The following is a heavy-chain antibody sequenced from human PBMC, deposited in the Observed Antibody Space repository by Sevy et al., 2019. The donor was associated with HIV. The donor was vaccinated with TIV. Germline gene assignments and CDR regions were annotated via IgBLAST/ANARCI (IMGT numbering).Heavy chain of an antibody. J-gene: IGHJ4*02. CDR1: GFTFSSYG. D-gene: IGHD2-21*01. V-gene: IGHV3-30*02. Sequence: GGSLRLSCAASGFTFSSYGMPWVRQAPGKGLEWVAFLRFDGNSKYYADSVKGRFTISRDNSKNTLYLQLNSLTAEDTAFYYCARADCGGDCYLVFDYRGQGTLVTVSS. CDR3: ARADCGGDCYLVFDY. CDR2: LRFDGNSK.